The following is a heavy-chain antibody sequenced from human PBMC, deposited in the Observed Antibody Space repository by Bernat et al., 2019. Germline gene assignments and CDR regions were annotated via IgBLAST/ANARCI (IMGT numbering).Heavy chain of an antibody. J-gene: IGHJ4*02. CDR2: ISGSGGST. Sequence: EVQLLESGGGLVQPGGSLRLSCAASGFTFSSYAMSWVRQAPGKGLEWVSAISGSGGSTYYADSVKGRFTISRDNSKNTLYLQMNSLRAEDTAVYYCAKARGRYYYDSSGAYYFDYWGQGTLVTVSS. V-gene: IGHV3-23*01. CDR3: AKARGRYYYDSSGAYYFDY. CDR1: GFTFSSYA. D-gene: IGHD3-22*01.